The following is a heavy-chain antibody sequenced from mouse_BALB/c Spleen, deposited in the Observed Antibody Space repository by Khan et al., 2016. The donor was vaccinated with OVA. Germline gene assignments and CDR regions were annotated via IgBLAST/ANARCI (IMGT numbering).Heavy chain of an antibody. J-gene: IGHJ1*01. Sequence: QRKMVQSGPELKKPGETVKISCKASGYTFTNYGMNWVKQAPGKGLKWMGWINTYTGEPTYADDFKGRFVFSLETSASTAYLQISNLKNEDMTTYFCARISSYWYSDVWGAGTTVTVSS. D-gene: IGHD6-2*01. CDR3: ARISSYWYSDV. CDR1: GYTFTNYG. CDR2: INTYTGEP. V-gene: IGHV9-1*02.